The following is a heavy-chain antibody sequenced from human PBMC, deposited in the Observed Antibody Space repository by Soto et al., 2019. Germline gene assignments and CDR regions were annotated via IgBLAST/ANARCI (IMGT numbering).Heavy chain of an antibody. CDR2: IDPSDSQT. CDR3: ARQIYDSDTGPNFQYYFDS. Sequence: GQSLQISCNGSGESVAGYWCTWVRQTTGKGLEWMGRIDPSDSQTYYSPSFRGHVTISVTKSITTVFLQWSSLRASDTAMYYCARQIYDSDTGPNFQYYFDSWGQGTPVYVSS. V-gene: IGHV5-10-1*01. CDR1: GESVAGYW. D-gene: IGHD3-22*01. J-gene: IGHJ4*02.